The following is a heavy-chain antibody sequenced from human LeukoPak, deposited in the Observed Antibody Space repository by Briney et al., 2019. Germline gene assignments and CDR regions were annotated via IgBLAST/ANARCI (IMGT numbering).Heavy chain of an antibody. CDR3: ASRSVTYEYYYYGMDV. CDR1: GFSFSSFW. D-gene: IGHD4-17*01. J-gene: IGHJ6*02. Sequence: PGGSLRLSCTASGFSFSSFWMSWVRQAPGKGLEWVSVIYSGGSTYYADSVKGRFTISRDNSKNTLYLQMNSLRAEDTAVYYCASRSVTYEYYYYGMDVWGQGTTVTVSS. CDR2: IYSGGST. V-gene: IGHV3-53*01.